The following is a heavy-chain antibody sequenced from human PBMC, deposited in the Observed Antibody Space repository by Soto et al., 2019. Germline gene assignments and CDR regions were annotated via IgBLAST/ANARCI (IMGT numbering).Heavy chain of an antibody. J-gene: IGHJ4*02. CDR1: GGSISGGDYY. Sequence: SVTLSLTCAVSGGSISGGDYYWSRIRQPPGKGLEWIGYIYYSGSTYYNPSLKSRVTISVDTSKNQFSLKLSSVTAADTAVYYCARGNYSNPFDYWGQGTLVTVSS. D-gene: IGHD4-4*01. CDR2: IYYSGST. V-gene: IGHV4-30-4*01. CDR3: ARGNYSNPFDY.